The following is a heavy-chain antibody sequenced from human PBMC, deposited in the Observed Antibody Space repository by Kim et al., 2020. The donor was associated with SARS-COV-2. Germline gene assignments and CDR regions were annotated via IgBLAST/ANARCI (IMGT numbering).Heavy chain of an antibody. CDR3: ASRYSSSSYPPGDEYSFDY. D-gene: IGHD6-6*01. J-gene: IGHJ4*02. CDR2: IYPGDSDT. V-gene: IGHV5-51*01. Sequence: GESLKISCKGSGYSFTSYWIGWVRQMPGKGLEWMGIIYPGDSDTRYSPSFQGQVTISADKSISTAYLQWSSLKASDTAMYYCASRYSSSSYPPGDEYSFDYWGQGTLVTVSS. CDR1: GYSFTSYW.